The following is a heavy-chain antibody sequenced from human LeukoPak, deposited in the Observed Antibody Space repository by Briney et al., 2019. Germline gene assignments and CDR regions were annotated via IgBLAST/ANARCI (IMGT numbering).Heavy chain of an antibody. D-gene: IGHD3-3*01. CDR1: GGSISSSGYY. J-gene: IGHJ4*02. CDR2: IYYSGST. CDR3: ARHASVSGNWPRPLDY. Sequence: SETLSLTCTVSGGSISSSGYYWGWVRQPPGKGLEWIANIYYSGSTYYSPSLRSRVTISVDTSKNQFSLKLTSVTAADTAVYYCARHASVSGNWPRPLDYWGQGSLVTVSS. V-gene: IGHV4-39*01.